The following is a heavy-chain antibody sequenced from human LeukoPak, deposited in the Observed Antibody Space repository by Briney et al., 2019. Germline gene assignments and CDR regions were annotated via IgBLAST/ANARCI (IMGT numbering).Heavy chain of an antibody. CDR3: ARVLGDSSSWALDY. CDR2: ISYDGSNK. D-gene: IGHD6-13*01. CDR1: GFTFSSYG. J-gene: IGHJ4*02. V-gene: IGHV3-30*03. Sequence: SGGSLRLSCAASGFTFSSYGMHWVRQAPGKGLEWVAIISYDGSNKYYADSVKGRFTISRDNSKNTLYLQMNSLRAEDTALYYCARVLGDSSSWALDYWGQGTLVTVSS.